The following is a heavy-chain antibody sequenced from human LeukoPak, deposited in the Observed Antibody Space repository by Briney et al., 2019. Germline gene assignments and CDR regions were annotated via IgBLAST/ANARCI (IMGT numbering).Heavy chain of an antibody. V-gene: IGHV3-7*01. CDR1: GFTFSSYW. J-gene: IGHJ4*02. D-gene: IGHD6-19*01. CDR2: IKQDGSEK. CDR3: ARDAGPPLGKQWLAPDY. Sequence: GGSLRLSCAASGFTFSSYWMSWVRQAPGKGLEWVANIKQDGSEKYYVDSVKGRFTISRDNAKNSLYLQMNSLRAEDTAVYYCARDAGPPLGKQWLAPDYWGQGTLVTASS.